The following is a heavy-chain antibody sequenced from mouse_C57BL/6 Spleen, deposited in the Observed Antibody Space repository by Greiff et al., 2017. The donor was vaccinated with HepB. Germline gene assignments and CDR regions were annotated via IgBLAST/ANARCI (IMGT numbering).Heavy chain of an antibody. CDR2: IDPSDSYT. CDR3: ARWRLEGYFDV. CDR1: GYTFTSYW. Sequence: QVQLKQSGAELVMPGASVKLSCKASGYTFTSYWMHWVKQRPGQGLEWIGEIDPSDSYTNYNQKFKGKSTLTVDKSSSTAYMQLSSLTSEDSAVYYCARWRLEGYFDVWGTGTTVTVSS. J-gene: IGHJ1*03. D-gene: IGHD2-4*01. V-gene: IGHV1-69*01.